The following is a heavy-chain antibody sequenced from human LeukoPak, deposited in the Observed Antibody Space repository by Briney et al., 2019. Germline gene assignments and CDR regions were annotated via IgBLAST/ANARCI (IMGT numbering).Heavy chain of an antibody. D-gene: IGHD3-3*01. J-gene: IGHJ5*02. CDR3: ARDGSGDFWSGYYLDNWFDP. Sequence: SETLSLTCTVSGYSISSGYYWGWIRQPPGKGLEWIGSIYHSGSTYYNPSLKSRVTISVDTSKNQFSLKLSSVTAADTAVYYCARDGSGDFWSGYYLDNWFDPWGQGTLVTVSS. CDR2: IYHSGST. V-gene: IGHV4-38-2*02. CDR1: GYSISSGYY.